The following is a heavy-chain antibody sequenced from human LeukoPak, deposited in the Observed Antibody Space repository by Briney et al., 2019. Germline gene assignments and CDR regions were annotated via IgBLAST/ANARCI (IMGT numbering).Heavy chain of an antibody. CDR3: ARVMNDYGDFDDAFDI. J-gene: IGHJ3*02. D-gene: IGHD4-17*01. V-gene: IGHV3-23*01. CDR1: RFTFSTYA. CDR2: ISGSGGST. Sequence: GGSLRLSCAASRFTFSTYAMSWVRQAPGKGLEWVSGISGSGGSTNYADSVKGRFTISRDNSKNTAYLQMNSLRAEDTAVYYCARVMNDYGDFDDAFDIWGQGTMVTVSS.